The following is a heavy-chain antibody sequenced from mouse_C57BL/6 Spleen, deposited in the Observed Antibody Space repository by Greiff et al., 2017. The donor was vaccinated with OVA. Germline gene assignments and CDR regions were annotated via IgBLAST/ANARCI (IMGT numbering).Heavy chain of an antibody. CDR3: ATLDSSYDYFDY. Sequence: VKLMESGAELVKPGASVKVSCKASGYTFTSYWMHWVKQRPGPGLEWIGRIHPSDSDPNSNQKFQGKATLTVDKSSSTAYMQLISRTSEDSAVYYCATLDSSYDYFDYWGQGTTLTVSS. J-gene: IGHJ2*01. CDR1: GYTFTSYW. CDR2: IHPSDSDP. D-gene: IGHD3-2*01. V-gene: IGHV1-74*01.